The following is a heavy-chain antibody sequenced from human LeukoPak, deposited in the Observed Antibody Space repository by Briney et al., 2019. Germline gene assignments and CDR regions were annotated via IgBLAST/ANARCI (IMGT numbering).Heavy chain of an antibody. J-gene: IGHJ2*01. D-gene: IGHD5-12*01. CDR2: IYYSGST. V-gene: IGHV4-59*01. CDR1: GGSISSYY. Sequence: SETLSLTCTVSGGSISSYYWSWIRQPPGKGLEWIGYIYYSGSTNYNPSLKSRVTISVDTSKNQFSLKLSSVTAADTAVYYCARAATYDSGYLMDWYFDLWGRGTLVTVSS. CDR3: ARAATYDSGYLMDWYFDL.